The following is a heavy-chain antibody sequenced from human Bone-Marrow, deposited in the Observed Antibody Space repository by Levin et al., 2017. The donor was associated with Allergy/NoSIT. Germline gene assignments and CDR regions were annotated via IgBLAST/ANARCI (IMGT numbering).Heavy chain of an antibody. V-gene: IGHV3-23*01. CDR3: AKDSKMEVTRDWYFDL. CDR1: GFTFRSYA. J-gene: IGHJ2*01. CDR2: ISGRGENT. Sequence: GGSLRLSCAASGFTFRSYAMSWVRQAPGKGLEWVSGISGRGENTYYADSVKGRITISRDNSKNTLSLQMNSLRADDTAVYFCAKDSKMEVTRDWYFDLWGRGTLVTVSS. D-gene: IGHD4-23*01.